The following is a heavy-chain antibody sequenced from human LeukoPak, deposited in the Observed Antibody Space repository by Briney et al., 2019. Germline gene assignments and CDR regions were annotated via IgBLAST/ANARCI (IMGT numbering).Heavy chain of an antibody. CDR3: ARDLWGNRNTGDY. CDR1: GFTFSSYS. CDR2: ISSSSSYI. J-gene: IGHJ4*02. V-gene: IGHV3-21*01. Sequence: PGGSLRLSCAASGFTFSSYSMNWVRQAPGKGLEWVSSISSSSSYIYYADSVKGRFTISRDNAKNSLYLQMNSLRAEDTAVYYCARDLWGNRNTGDYWGQGTLVTVSS. D-gene: IGHD1-14*01.